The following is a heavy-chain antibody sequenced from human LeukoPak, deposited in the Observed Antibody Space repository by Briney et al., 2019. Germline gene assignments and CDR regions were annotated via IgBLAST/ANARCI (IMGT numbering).Heavy chain of an antibody. CDR1: GFTFSGYE. CDR2: ISSSASTI. V-gene: IGHV3-48*03. J-gene: IGHJ4*02. D-gene: IGHD7-27*01. CDR3: ARRWGPFDY. Sequence: GGSLTLSCAASGFTFSGYEMNWVRQAPGAGLEWVSYISSSASTIYYADSVKGRFTISRDNAKNSLYLQMDSLRVEDTAVYYGARRWGPFDYWGQGTLVTVYS.